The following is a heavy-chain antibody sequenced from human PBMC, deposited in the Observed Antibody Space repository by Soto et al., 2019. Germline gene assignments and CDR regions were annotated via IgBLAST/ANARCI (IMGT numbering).Heavy chain of an antibody. CDR1: GFTISGYW. V-gene: IGHV3-7*01. CDR2: INQDGSEK. CDR3: ARDSTVTTSDAFDI. J-gene: IGHJ3*02. Sequence: GGSLRLSCAASGFTISGYWMTWVRQAPGKRLELVANINQDGSEKNYVDSVKGRFTISRDNARNSLDLQMNSLRAEDTAVYYCARDSTVTTSDAFDIWGPGTMVTVSS. D-gene: IGHD4-17*01.